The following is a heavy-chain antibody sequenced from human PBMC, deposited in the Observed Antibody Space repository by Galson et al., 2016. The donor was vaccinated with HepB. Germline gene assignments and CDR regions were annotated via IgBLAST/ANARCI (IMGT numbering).Heavy chain of an antibody. CDR2: IYSAGTT. J-gene: IGHJ6*04. CDR3: ARGTYYDFWRHGMDV. CDR1: GFTFSAYA. V-gene: IGHV3-NL1*01. D-gene: IGHD3-3*01. Sequence: SLRLSCAASGFTFSAYAMHWVRQAPGKGLEWVSVIYSAGTTYYADSVKGRVTTSRDNSKNTLYLQMNSLRAEDTAMYYCARGTYYDFWRHGMDVWGKGTAVTVSS.